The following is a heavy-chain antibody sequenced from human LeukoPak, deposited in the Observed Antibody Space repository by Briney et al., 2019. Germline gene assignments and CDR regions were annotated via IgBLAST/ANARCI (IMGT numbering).Heavy chain of an antibody. CDR3: AREYYDILSH. D-gene: IGHD3-9*01. CDR2: IYSGGST. V-gene: IGHV3-53*01. Sequence: PGGSLRLSCAASGFTFSNAWMSWVRQAPGKGLEWVSVIYSGGSTYYADSVKGRFTISRDNSKNTLYLQMNSLRAEDTAVYYCAREYYDILSHWGQGTLVTVSS. J-gene: IGHJ4*02. CDR1: GFTFSNAW.